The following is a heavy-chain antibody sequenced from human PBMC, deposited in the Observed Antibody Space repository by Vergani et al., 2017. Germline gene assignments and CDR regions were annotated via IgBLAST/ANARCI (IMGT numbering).Heavy chain of an antibody. V-gene: IGHV3-23*01. CDR2: ISGSGGST. Sequence: EVQLLESGGGLVQPGGSLRLSCAASGFTFSSYAMSWVRQAPGKGLEWVSAISGSGGSTYYAYSVKGRFTISRDNSKNTLYLQMNSLRAEDTAVSYCARDQVLYWGNWFDPWGQGTLVTVSS. CDR1: GFTFSSYA. J-gene: IGHJ5*02. D-gene: IGHD7-27*01. CDR3: ARDQVLYWGNWFDP.